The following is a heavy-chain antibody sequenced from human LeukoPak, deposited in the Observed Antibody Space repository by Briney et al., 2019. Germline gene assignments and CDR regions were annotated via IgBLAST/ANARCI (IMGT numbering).Heavy chain of an antibody. V-gene: IGHV4-34*01. Sequence: TSETLSLTCAVYGGSFSNYYWSWIRQPPGKGLEWIGEINHSGSTNYNPSLKSRVTISVDTSKNQFSLKLSSVTAADTAVYYCARDSYYYDSTGYYRFDYWGQGTLVTVSS. CDR2: INHSGST. J-gene: IGHJ4*02. CDR3: ARDSYYYDSTGYYRFDY. D-gene: IGHD3-22*01. CDR1: GGSFSNYY.